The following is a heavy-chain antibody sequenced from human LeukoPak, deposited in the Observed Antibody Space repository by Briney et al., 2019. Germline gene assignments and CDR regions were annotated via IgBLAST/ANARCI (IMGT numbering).Heavy chain of an antibody. J-gene: IGHJ4*02. CDR3: ARLVLLWFGESVDY. Sequence: SETLSLTCAVYGGSFSGYYWSWIRQPPGKGLEWIGEINHSGSTNYNPSLKSRVTISVDTSKNQFSLKLSSVTAADTAVYYCARLVLLWFGESVDYWGQGTLVTVSS. CDR2: INHSGST. D-gene: IGHD3-10*01. V-gene: IGHV4-34*01. CDR1: GGSFSGYY.